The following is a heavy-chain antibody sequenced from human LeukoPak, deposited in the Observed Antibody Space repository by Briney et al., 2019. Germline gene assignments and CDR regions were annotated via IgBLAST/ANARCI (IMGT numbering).Heavy chain of an antibody. CDR2: ISYDGSNK. CDR3: AREQWPGQGPFDY. Sequence: GGSLRLSCAASGFTFSSYAMHWVRQAPGKGLEWVAVISYDGSNKYYADSVKGRFTISRDNSKNTLYLQMNSLRAEDTAVYYCAREQWPGQGPFDYWGQGTLVTVSS. J-gene: IGHJ4*02. V-gene: IGHV3-30*04. CDR1: GFTFSSYA. D-gene: IGHD6-19*01.